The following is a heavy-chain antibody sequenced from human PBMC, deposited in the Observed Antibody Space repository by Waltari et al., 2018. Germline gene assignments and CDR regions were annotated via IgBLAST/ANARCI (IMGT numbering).Heavy chain of an antibody. CDR1: GGTFSSYA. J-gene: IGHJ6*02. D-gene: IGHD2-2*01. CDR2: IIPIFGTA. V-gene: IGHV1-69*13. Sequence: QVQLVQSGAEVKKPGSSVKVSCKASGGTFSSYAISWVRQAPGQGLEWMGGIIPIFGTANYAQKFQVRVTITVYESTTTAYMELSRLRYEDMAVYYCASRSTSGECYYYGMDVWGQGTTVTVSS. CDR3: ASRSTSGECYYYGMDV.